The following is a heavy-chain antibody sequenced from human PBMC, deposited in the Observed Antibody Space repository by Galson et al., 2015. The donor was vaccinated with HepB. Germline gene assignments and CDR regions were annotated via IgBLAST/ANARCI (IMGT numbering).Heavy chain of an antibody. CDR3: TGAPSHHMNYYYYGMDV. D-gene: IGHD1-14*01. CDR1: GFTFSNAW. V-gene: IGHV3-15*01. CDR2: IKSKTDGGTT. Sequence: SLRLSCAASGFTFSNAWMSWVRQAPGKGLEWVGRIKSKTDGGTTDYAAPVKGRFTISRDDSKNTLYLQMNSLKTEDTAVYYCTGAPSHHMNYYYYGMDVWGQGTTVTVSS. J-gene: IGHJ6*02.